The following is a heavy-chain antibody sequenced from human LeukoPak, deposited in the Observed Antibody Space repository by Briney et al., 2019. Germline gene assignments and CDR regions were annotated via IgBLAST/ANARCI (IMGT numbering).Heavy chain of an antibody. Sequence: GGSLRLSCVASGFTFRNYWMHWVRQAPGKGLVWVSRISSDGLSTTYADSVKGRFTISRDNAKNTLYLQMSSLRAEDTAVYFCAKDAFRGYSYGYRVSMVWFDQWGQGILVTVSS. CDR3: AKDAFRGYSYGYRVSMVWFDQ. CDR1: GFTFRNYW. J-gene: IGHJ5*02. CDR2: ISSDGLST. D-gene: IGHD5-18*01. V-gene: IGHV3-74*01.